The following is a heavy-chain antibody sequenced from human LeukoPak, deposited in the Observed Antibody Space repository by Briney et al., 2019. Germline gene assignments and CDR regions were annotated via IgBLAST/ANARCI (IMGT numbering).Heavy chain of an antibody. D-gene: IGHD3-10*01. J-gene: IGHJ4*02. CDR2: IYYSGST. V-gene: IGHV4-59*01. Sequence: SETLSLTCTVSGGSISSYYWSWIRQPPGKGLEWIGYIYYSGSTNYNPSLKSRVTISVDTSKNQFSLKLSSVTAADTAVYYCARVGYGSGSSILDYWGQGTLVTVSS. CDR1: GGSISSYY. CDR3: ARVGYGSGSSILDY.